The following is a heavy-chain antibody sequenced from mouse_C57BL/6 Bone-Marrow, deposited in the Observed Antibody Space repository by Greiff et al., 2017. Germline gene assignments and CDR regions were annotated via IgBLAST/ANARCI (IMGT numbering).Heavy chain of an antibody. CDR1: GYSFTGYF. J-gene: IGHJ2*01. CDR2: INPYNGDT. Sequence: EVQLQQSGPELVKPGDSVKISCKASGYSFTGYFMNWVMQSHGKSLEWIGRINPYNGDTFYNQKFKGKATLTVGKSSSTAHMELRSLTSEDSAVYYCARSRSYYYGSSLFDYWGQGTTLTVSS. D-gene: IGHD1-1*01. CDR3: ARSRSYYYGSSLFDY. V-gene: IGHV1-20*01.